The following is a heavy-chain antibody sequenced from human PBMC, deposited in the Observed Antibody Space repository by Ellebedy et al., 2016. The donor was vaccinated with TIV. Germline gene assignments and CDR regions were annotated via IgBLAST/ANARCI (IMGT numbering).Heavy chain of an antibody. D-gene: IGHD3-9*01. CDR3: ARVKGDILTGYYDGAAFDI. V-gene: IGHV4-34*01. CDR1: GGSFSGYY. CDR2: INHSGST. J-gene: IGHJ3*02. Sequence: SETLSLXXAVYGGSFSGYYWSWIRQPPGKGLEWIGEINHSGSTNYNPSLKSRVTISVDTSKNQFSLKLSSVTAADTAMYYCARVKGDILTGYYDGAAFDIWGQGTMVTVSS.